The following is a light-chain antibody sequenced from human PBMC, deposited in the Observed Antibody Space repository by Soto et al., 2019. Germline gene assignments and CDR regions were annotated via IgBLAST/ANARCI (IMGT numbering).Light chain of an antibody. CDR1: QSVRSSY. CDR3: QQYDSSPVT. V-gene: IGKV3-20*01. J-gene: IGKJ1*01. CDR2: GAS. Sequence: ENVLKQSPGTLSLSPGQRATLSCRASQSVRSSYLAWYQQKPGQAPRLLIYGASSRATGIPDRFSGSGSGTDFTLTISRLKPEDSAVYYCQQYDSSPVTFGQGTKVEIK.